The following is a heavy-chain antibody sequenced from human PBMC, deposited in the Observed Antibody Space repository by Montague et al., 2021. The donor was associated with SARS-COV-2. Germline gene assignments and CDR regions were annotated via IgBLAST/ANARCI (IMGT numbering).Heavy chain of an antibody. CDR3: ARVPYRLLFVPRYYGMDV. V-gene: IGHV4-34*01. J-gene: IGHJ6*02. CDR2: ISHSGST. CDR1: GGSLSGYY. Sequence: SETLSSTCAVYGGSLSGYYWSWIRQPPGEGLEWIAEISHSGSTSYNPSLKSRVTISVDTSKNQFSLKLSSATAADTAVYYCARVPYRLLFVPRYYGMDVWGQGTTVTVSS. D-gene: IGHD2-2*01.